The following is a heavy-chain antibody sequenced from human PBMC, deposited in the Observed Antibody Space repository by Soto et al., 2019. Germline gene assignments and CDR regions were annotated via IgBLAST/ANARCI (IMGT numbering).Heavy chain of an antibody. D-gene: IGHD6-13*01. CDR1: GYSFTSYW. Sequence: EVQLVQSGAEVKKPGESLKISCKGSGYSFTSYWIGWVRQMPGKGLEWMGIIYPGDSDTRYSPSFQGQVTISADKSISNASLQWSSLKASDTDMYDCERHKNTAAGTYYYYGMDVWGQGTTVTVSS. CDR2: IYPGDSDT. CDR3: ERHKNTAAGTYYYYGMDV. J-gene: IGHJ6*02. V-gene: IGHV5-51*01.